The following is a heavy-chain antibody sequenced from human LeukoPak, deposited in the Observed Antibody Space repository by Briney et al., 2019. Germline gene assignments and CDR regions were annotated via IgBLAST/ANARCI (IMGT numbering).Heavy chain of an antibody. CDR1: GYTFTSYE. CDR3: TVADYYYYYMDV. D-gene: IGHD6-19*01. V-gene: IGHV1-8*01. J-gene: IGHJ6*03. CDR2: MNPNSGNT. Sequence: ASVKVSCKASGYTFTSYEINWVRQATGQGLEWMGWMNPNSGNTGYAQKFQGRVTMTRNTSISTAYMELSSLRSDDTAVYYCTVADYYYYYMDVWGKGTTVTVSS.